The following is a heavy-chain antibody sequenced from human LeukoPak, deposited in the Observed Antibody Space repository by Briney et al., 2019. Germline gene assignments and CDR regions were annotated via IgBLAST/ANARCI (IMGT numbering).Heavy chain of an antibody. CDR1: GFTFSSYA. CDR3: AKDHRDTAMVNWNFDL. D-gene: IGHD5-18*01. Sequence: GGSLRLSCAASGFTFSSYAMSWVRQAPGKGLEWVSAISGSGGSTYYADSVKGRFTISRDNSKNTLYLQMNSLRAEDTAVYYCAKDHRDTAMVNWNFDLWGRGTLVTVSS. J-gene: IGHJ2*01. V-gene: IGHV3-23*01. CDR2: ISGSGGST.